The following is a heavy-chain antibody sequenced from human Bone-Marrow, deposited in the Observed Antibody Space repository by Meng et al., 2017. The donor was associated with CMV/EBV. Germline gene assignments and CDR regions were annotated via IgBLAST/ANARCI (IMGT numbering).Heavy chain of an antibody. Sequence: GESLKISCAASGFTFSGYSMNWVRQAPGKGLEWVASISNRNSYIYYADSVKGRFTISRDNAKNSLYLQMNSLRAEDTAVYYCAKGYSSSSRGYWFDPWGQGTLVTVSS. V-gene: IGHV3-21*01. D-gene: IGHD6-6*01. CDR1: GFTFSGYS. CDR3: AKGYSSSSRGYWFDP. J-gene: IGHJ5*02. CDR2: ISNRNSYI.